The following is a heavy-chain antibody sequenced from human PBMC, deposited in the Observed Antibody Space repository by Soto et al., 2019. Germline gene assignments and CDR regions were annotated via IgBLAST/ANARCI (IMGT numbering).Heavy chain of an antibody. D-gene: IGHD2-15*01. CDR2: AWFDGSIE. J-gene: IGHJ5*01. Sequence: QVQLVESGGGVVQPGRSLRLSCAASGFTFSIYGMHWVRQAPGKGLEWGAIAWFDGSIEYYADSVKGRFTISRDNSKNTLYLQMNSLRAEDTAVYYCARDNHLGYCSGGSCYGLDSWGQGTLVTVSS. CDR1: GFTFSIYG. V-gene: IGHV3-33*01. CDR3: ARDNHLGYCSGGSCYGLDS.